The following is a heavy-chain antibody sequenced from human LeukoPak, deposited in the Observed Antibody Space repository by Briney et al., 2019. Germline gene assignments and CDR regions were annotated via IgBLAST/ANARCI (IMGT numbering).Heavy chain of an antibody. CDR2: IIPVLGIA. D-gene: IGHD2-2*02. CDR3: ARGDIVVLPAGIPHNWFDP. V-gene: IGHV1-69*04. Sequence: SVKVSCKASGGTFSSYAISWVRQAPGQGLAWMGRIIPVLGIANYAQKFQGRVTMTRDTSISTAYMELSRLRSDDTAVYYCARGDIVVLPAGIPHNWFDPWGQGTLVTVSS. CDR1: GGTFSSYA. J-gene: IGHJ5*02.